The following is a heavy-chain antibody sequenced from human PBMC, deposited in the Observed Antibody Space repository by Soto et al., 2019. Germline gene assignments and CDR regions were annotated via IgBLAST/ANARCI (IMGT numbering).Heavy chain of an antibody. CDR2: IYYSGST. CDR3: ARGYSYGGGIFDY. CDR1: GGSISSGGYY. J-gene: IGHJ4*02. D-gene: IGHD5-18*01. V-gene: IGHV4-31*03. Sequence: PSETLSLTCTVSGGSISSGGYYWSWTRQHPGKGLEWIGYIYYSGSTYYNPSLKSRVTISVDTSKNQFSLKLSSVTAADTAVYYCARGYSYGGGIFDYWGQGPLVTVSS.